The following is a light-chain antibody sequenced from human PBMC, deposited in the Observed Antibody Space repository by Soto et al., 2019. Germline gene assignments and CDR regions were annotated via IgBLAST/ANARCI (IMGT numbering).Light chain of an antibody. J-gene: IGLJ1*01. CDR2: NNN. CDR3: ATRDDSLNGYV. CDR1: SSNIGSNT. Sequence: QSVLTQPPSASGTPGQRVTISCSGSSSNIGSNTVNWYQQLPGTAPKLLMYNNNQRPSGVPDRFSGSKSGTSASLAISGLQTEDEADYYCATRDDSLNGYVFGTGTKVTVL. V-gene: IGLV1-44*01.